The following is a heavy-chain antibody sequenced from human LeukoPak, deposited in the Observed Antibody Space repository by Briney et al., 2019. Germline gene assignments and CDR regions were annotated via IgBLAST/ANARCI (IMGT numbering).Heavy chain of an antibody. CDR1: GGSISSYY. D-gene: IGHD2-15*01. CDR2: IYYSGIT. V-gene: IGHV4-59*07. Sequence: PSDTLSLTCTVSGGSISSYYWSWIRQPPGKGLEWIGYIYYSGITNYNPFLKSRITLSVDTSKNQFSLKLSSVTDADTAVYYCARGERYCSGGSCPRGMDVWGQGPTVTVSS. CDR3: ARGERYCSGGSCPRGMDV. J-gene: IGHJ6*02.